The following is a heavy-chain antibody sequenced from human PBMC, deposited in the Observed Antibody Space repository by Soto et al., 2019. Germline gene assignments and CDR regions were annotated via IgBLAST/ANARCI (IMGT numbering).Heavy chain of an antibody. D-gene: IGHD3-10*01. CDR1: GFTFSDYY. Sequence: QVQLVESGGGLVKPGGSLRLSCAASGFTFSDYYMTWIRQAPGKGLEWVSYITSSGSTIYYADSVKGRFTISRDNAKNSLYLQMNSLRAEDTAVYYCARDRRHYCSGSSETTVVFDSWGQGTLVTVSS. CDR3: ARDRRHYCSGSSETTVVFDS. V-gene: IGHV3-11*01. J-gene: IGHJ4*02. CDR2: ITSSGSTI.